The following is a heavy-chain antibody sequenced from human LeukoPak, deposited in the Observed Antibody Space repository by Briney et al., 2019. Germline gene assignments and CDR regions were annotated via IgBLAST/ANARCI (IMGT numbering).Heavy chain of an antibody. J-gene: IGHJ4*02. CDR3: ARVLTGWYYFDY. CDR2: ISGSGGST. CDR1: GFTFSSYA. D-gene: IGHD6-19*01. V-gene: IGHV3-23*01. Sequence: GESLRLSCAASGFTFSSYAMSWVRQAPGKGLEWVSAISGSGGSTYYADSVKGRFTISRDNSKNTLYLQMNSLRAEDTAVYYCARVLTGWYYFDYWGQGTLVTVSS.